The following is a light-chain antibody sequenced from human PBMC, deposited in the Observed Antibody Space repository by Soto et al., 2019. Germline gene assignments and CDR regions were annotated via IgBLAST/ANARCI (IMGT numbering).Light chain of an antibody. J-gene: IGLJ1*01. CDR2: RNN. CDR3: AAWDDSLSGRV. V-gene: IGLV1-47*01. Sequence: SVLTQPPSASGTPGQRVTLSCFGSSSNIGSNYVYWYQQLSGTAPKLLIYRNNQRPSGVPDRFSGSKSGTSASLAISGLRSEDEADYYCAAWDDSLSGRVFGTGTEVTVL. CDR1: SSNIGSNY.